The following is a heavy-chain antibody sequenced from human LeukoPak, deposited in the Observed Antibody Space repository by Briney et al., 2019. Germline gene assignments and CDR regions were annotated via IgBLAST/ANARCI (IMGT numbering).Heavy chain of an antibody. CDR2: INHSGST. CDR1: GGSFSGYY. J-gene: IGHJ6*03. CDR3: ARARGYYYYYMDV. D-gene: IGHD6-13*01. V-gene: IGHV4-34*01. Sequence: SETLSLTCAVYGGSFSGYYWTWIRLPPGKGLEWIGEINHSGSTNYNPSLKSRVTISVDTSKNQFSLKLSSVTAADTAVYYCARARGYYYYYMDVWGKGTTVTVSS.